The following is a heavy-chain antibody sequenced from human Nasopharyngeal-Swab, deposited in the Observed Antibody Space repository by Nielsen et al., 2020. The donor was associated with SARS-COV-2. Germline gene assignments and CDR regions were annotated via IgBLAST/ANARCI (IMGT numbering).Heavy chain of an antibody. Sequence: GESLKISCAASGFTCSNAWMSWVRQAPGKGLEWVSSISSSSSYIYYADSVKGRFTTSRDNAKNSLYLQMNSLRAEDTAVYYCARDGLDYDFWSAYFMDVWGQGTTVTVSS. V-gene: IGHV3-21*01. J-gene: IGHJ6*02. D-gene: IGHD3-3*01. CDR1: GFTCSNAW. CDR2: ISSSSSYI. CDR3: ARDGLDYDFWSAYFMDV.